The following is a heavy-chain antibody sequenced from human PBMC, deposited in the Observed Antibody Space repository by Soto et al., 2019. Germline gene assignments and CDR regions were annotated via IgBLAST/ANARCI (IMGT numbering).Heavy chain of an antibody. V-gene: IGHV3-30*18. D-gene: IGHD5-18*01. Sequence: PGGSLRLSCAASGFTFSSYGIHWVRQAPGKGLEWVAVISYDGNNKYYADSVKGRFTISRDNSKNTLYLQMNSLRPEDTAVYYCAKAYSYGLDYWGQGTRVTVSS. CDR2: ISYDGNNK. CDR1: GFTFSSYG. J-gene: IGHJ4*02. CDR3: AKAYSYGLDY.